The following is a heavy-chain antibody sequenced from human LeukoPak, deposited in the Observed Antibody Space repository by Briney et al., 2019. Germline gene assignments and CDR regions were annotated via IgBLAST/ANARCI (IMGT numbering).Heavy chain of an antibody. J-gene: IGHJ3*02. CDR1: GFTVSSNY. D-gene: IGHD5-18*01. CDR3: ARVVDTPDAFDI. V-gene: IGHV3-66*01. CDR2: IYSGGST. Sequence: GGSLRLSCAASGFTVSSNYMSWVRQAPGKGLEWVSVIYSGGSTYYADSVKGRFTISRDNSKNTLYLQMNSLRAEDTAVYYCARVVDTPDAFDIWGQGTMVTVSS.